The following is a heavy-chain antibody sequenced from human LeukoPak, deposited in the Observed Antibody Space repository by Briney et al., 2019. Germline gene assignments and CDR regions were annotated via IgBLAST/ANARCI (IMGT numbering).Heavy chain of an antibody. J-gene: IGHJ5*02. CDR2: IYYSGST. Sequence: PSETLSLTCTVSGGSISSYYWSWIRQPPGKGLEWIGYIYYSGSTSYNPSLKSRVTISVDTSKNQFSLKLSSVTAADTAVYYCARDNYGSGSLLLDNWFDPWGQGTLVTVSS. CDR3: ARDNYGSGSLLLDNWFDP. V-gene: IGHV4-59*01. D-gene: IGHD3-10*01. CDR1: GGSISSYY.